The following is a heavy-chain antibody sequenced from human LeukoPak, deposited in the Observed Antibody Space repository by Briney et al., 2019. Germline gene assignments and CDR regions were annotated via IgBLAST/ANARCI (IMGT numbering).Heavy chain of an antibody. CDR3: ARDADYGGDAFFTYY. Sequence: PGGSLRLSCAASGFTFSNYWMTWVRQAPGKGLEWVAHINKDGSEGYYVDSVKGGFTISRDKAKNSLYLQINSLRDEDTAVYYCARDADYGGDAFFTYYWGQGTLVTVSS. V-gene: IGHV3-7*01. CDR2: INKDGSEG. J-gene: IGHJ4*02. CDR1: GFTFSNYW. D-gene: IGHD4-23*01.